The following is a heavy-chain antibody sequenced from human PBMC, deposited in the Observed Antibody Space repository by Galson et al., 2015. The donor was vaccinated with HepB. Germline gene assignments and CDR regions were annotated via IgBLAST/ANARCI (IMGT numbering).Heavy chain of an antibody. V-gene: IGHV3-7*03. J-gene: IGHJ3*01. CDR1: GFTFSDHW. D-gene: IGHD3-22*01. Sequence: SLRPSCAASGFTFSDHWMSWVRQTPRSGLEWVTNLNQHGNEKYYPDSVKGRFSISRDNAKNSLYLQMNSLIDEDTAVYYCVRDALGGYDFWGQGTTVIVSS. CDR2: LNQHGNEK. CDR3: VRDALGGYDF.